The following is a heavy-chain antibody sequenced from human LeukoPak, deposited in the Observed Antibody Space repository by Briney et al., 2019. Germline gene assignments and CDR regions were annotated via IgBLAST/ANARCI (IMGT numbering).Heavy chain of an antibody. J-gene: IGHJ4*02. CDR3: ARQVGYTNYLDY. V-gene: IGHV3-48*03. D-gene: IGHD4-11*01. CDR2: ISSSRSII. Sequence: RAGGSLRLSCAASGFTFSSYEMNWVRQAPGKGLEWVSYISSSRSIIYYADSVKGRFTISRDNAKNSLYLQMNSLRAEDTAVYYCARQVGYTNYLDYWGQATLVTASP. CDR1: GFTFSSYE.